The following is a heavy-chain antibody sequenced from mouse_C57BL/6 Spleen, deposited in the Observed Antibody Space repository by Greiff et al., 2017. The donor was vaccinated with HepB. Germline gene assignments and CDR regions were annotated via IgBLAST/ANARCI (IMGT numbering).Heavy chain of an antibody. V-gene: IGHV1-15*01. Sequence: QVQLQQSGAELVRPGASVTLSCKASGYTFTDYEMHWVKQKPVHGLEWIGAIDPETGGTAYNQKFKGKAILTADKSSSTAYMELRSLTSEDSAVYYCSYYYGSSSHWYFDVWGTGTTVTVSS. CDR3: SYYYGSSSHWYFDV. CDR2: IDPETGGT. J-gene: IGHJ1*03. D-gene: IGHD1-1*01. CDR1: GYTFTDYE.